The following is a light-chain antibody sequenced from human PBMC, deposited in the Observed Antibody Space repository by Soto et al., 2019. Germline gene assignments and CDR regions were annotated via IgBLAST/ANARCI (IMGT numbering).Light chain of an antibody. CDR2: LNSDGSH. Sequence: QSVLTQSPSASASLGASVKLTCTLSSGHSSYAIAWHQQQPEKGPRYLMKLNSDGSHSKGDGIPDRFSVSSSGAERYLTISSLQSEEEDDYYCQTWGTGVVFGGGTKLTVL. CDR1: SGHSSYA. V-gene: IGLV4-69*01. J-gene: IGLJ2*01. CDR3: QTWGTGVV.